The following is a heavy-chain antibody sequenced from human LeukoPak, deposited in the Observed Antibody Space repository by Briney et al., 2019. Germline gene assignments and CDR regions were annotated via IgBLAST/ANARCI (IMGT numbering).Heavy chain of an antibody. V-gene: IGHV3-30*04. CDR2: ISYDGSNK. J-gene: IGHJ4*02. D-gene: IGHD6-19*01. Sequence: PGGSLRLSCAASGFTFSSYAMHWVRQAPGKGLEWVAVISYDGSNKYYADSVKGRFTISRDNSKNTLYLQMNSLRAEDTAVYYCARDPSIAVAGGFGYFDYWGQGTLVTVSS. CDR1: GFTFSSYA. CDR3: ARDPSIAVAGGFGYFDY.